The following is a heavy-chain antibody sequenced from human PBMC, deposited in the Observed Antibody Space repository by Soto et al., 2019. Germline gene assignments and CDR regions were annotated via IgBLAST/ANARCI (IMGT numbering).Heavy chain of an antibody. CDR1: GGTFSSYA. Sequence: SVKVSCKASGGTFSSYAISWVRQAPGQGLEWMGGIIPIFGTANYAQKFQGRVTVTADESTSTAYMELSSLRSEDTAVYYCARDYGDYEIHYYYYGMDVWGQGTTVTVSS. J-gene: IGHJ6*02. CDR2: IIPIFGTA. V-gene: IGHV1-69*13. CDR3: ARDYGDYEIHYYYYGMDV. D-gene: IGHD4-17*01.